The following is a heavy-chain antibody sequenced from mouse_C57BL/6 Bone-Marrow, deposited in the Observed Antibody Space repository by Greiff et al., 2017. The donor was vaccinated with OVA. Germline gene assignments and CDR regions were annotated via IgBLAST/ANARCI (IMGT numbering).Heavy chain of an antibody. Sequence: QVQLQQSDAELVKPGASVKISCKASGYTFTDHNIHWMKQRPEKGLEWIGYIYPRDGGTKYNEKLKGKATLTADKSSSTAYMQLNSLTSEDSAVYFCSRPYYYGSSYLYYYAMDYWGQGTSVTVSS. D-gene: IGHD1-1*01. CDR2: IYPRDGGT. V-gene: IGHV1-78*01. CDR1: GYTFTDHN. J-gene: IGHJ4*01. CDR3: SRPYYYGSSYLYYYAMDY.